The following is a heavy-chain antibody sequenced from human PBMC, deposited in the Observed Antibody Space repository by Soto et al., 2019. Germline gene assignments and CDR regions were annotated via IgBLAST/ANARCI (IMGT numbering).Heavy chain of an antibody. CDR2: IYYSGNT. J-gene: IGHJ6*02. CDR3: ARDPSYGDYSYYGMDV. D-gene: IGHD4-17*01. V-gene: IGHV4-31*03. CDR1: GASINGGGYY. Sequence: QGQLQESGPGLVKPSQTLSLTCTVSGASINGGGYYWSWIRQHPGKGLEWIGSIYYSGNTYYSPSLKSRVTISVDTSKNHFSLRLTSVTAADTAVYYCARDPSYGDYSYYGMDVWGQGTTVTVSS.